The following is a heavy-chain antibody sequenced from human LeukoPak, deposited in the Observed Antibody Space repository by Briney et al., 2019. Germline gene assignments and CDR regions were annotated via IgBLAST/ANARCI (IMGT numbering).Heavy chain of an antibody. CDR1: GYSFNIYE. J-gene: IGHJ5*02. V-gene: IGHV1-8*01. CDR2: VNPNSGDT. Sequence: ASVKVSCKTSGYSFNIYEINWVRQATGQGLEWMGWVNPNSGDTDYAQKFQCRLTMTRNTSISTAYMELSGLRLEDTAVYYCSRGPRFDPWGQGTQVTVSS. CDR3: SRGPRFDP.